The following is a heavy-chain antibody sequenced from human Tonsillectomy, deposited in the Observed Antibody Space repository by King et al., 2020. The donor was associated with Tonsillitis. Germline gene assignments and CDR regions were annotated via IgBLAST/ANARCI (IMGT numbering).Heavy chain of an antibody. CDR1: RFAFSDYG. J-gene: IGHJ4*02. CDR2: IRYDGNNK. Sequence: VQLVKSGGGVVQPGGSLRLSCAASRFAFSDYGMHWVRQTPGKGLEWVAFIRYDGNNKYYADSVKGRFTISRDNSKKTLYLQMNSLKSEDTAVYYCAKEPDPLRYESSGYPIDYWGQGILVTVSS. V-gene: IGHV3-30*02. D-gene: IGHD3-22*01. CDR3: AKEPDPLRYESSGYPIDY.